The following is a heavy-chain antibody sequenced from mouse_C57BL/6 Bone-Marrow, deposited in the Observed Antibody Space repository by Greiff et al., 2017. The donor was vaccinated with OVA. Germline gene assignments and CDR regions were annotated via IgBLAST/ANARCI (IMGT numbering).Heavy chain of an antibody. J-gene: IGHJ2*01. V-gene: IGHV1-80*01. Sequence: QVQLQQSGAELVKPGASVKISCKASGYAFSSYWMTWVKQRPGKGLEWIGQIYPGDGDTNYNGKFKGKATLTADKSSSTAYMQLSSLTSEDSAVYFCARIGGTSFDYWGQGTTLTVSS. D-gene: IGHD3-3*01. CDR2: IYPGDGDT. CDR1: GYAFSSYW. CDR3: ARIGGTSFDY.